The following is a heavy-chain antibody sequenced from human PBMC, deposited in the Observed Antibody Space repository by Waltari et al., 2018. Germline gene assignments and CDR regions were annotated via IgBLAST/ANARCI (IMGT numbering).Heavy chain of an antibody. Sequence: EVQLVETGGGLIQPGGSLSLSCAASGFTVSNNFKYWLRQGQGKGLGWVALIYSRGDTYHADSVKGRFTISRDNSQNTLYLQMNSLRVEDTAVYFCARKTDSGGSGGFWGQGTRVTVSS. CDR3: ARKTDSGGSGGF. V-gene: IGHV3-53*02. CDR2: IYSRGDT. D-gene: IGHD3-22*01. CDR1: GFTVSNNF. J-gene: IGHJ4*02.